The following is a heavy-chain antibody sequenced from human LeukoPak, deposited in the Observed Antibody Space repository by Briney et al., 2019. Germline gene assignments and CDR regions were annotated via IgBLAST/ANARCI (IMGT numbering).Heavy chain of an antibody. Sequence: GGSLRLSCAASGFTFSSYWMSWVRQAPGKGLEWVANIKQDESEKYYVDSVKGRFTISRDNAKNSLYLQMNSLRAEDTAVYYCARGGSSGWYVFDYWGQGTLVTVSS. CDR3: ARGGSSGWYVFDY. D-gene: IGHD6-19*01. J-gene: IGHJ4*02. CDR1: GFTFSSYW. CDR2: IKQDESEK. V-gene: IGHV3-7*03.